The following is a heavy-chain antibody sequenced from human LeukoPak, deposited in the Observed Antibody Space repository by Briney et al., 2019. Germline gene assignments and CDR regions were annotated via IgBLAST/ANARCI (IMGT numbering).Heavy chain of an antibody. CDR1: GFTFSSYS. Sequence: GGSLRLSCAASGFTFSSYSMNWVRQAPGKGLEWVSSISSSSYIYYADSVKGRFTISRDNAKNSLYLQMNSLRAEDTAVYYCARDFSVVGYCSSTSCYRDYWGQGTLVTVSS. CDR3: ARDFSVVGYCSSTSCYRDY. CDR2: ISSSSYI. V-gene: IGHV3-21*01. D-gene: IGHD2-2*02. J-gene: IGHJ4*02.